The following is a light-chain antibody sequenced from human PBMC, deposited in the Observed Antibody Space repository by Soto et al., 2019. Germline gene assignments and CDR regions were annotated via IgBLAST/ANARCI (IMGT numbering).Light chain of an antibody. CDR3: AAWDDSLSGYL. Sequence: QSVLTQPPSASGTPGQRVTISCSGSSSNIGRNYVYWYQQLPGTAPKLLIYRNNQRPSGVPDRFSGSKSGTSASLAISGLRSEDEADYYCAAWDDSLSGYLFATVTKFTV. CDR2: RNN. V-gene: IGLV1-47*01. CDR1: SSNIGRNY. J-gene: IGLJ1*01.